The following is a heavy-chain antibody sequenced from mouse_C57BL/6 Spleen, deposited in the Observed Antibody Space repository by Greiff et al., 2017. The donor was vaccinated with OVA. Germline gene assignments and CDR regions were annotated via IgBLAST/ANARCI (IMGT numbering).Heavy chain of an antibody. Sequence: EVKLMESGGGLVQPKGSLKLSCAASGFSFNTYAMNWVRQAPGKGLEWVARIRSKSNNYATYYADSVKDRFTSSRDDSESMLYLQMNNLKTEDTAMYYCVRQRGWDVYFDYWGQGTTLTVSS. V-gene: IGHV10-1*01. J-gene: IGHJ2*01. D-gene: IGHD4-1*01. CDR3: VRQRGWDVYFDY. CDR1: GFSFNTYA. CDR2: IRSKSNNYAT.